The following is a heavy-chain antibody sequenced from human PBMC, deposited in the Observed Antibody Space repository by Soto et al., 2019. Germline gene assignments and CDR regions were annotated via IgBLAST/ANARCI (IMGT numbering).Heavy chain of an antibody. CDR1: GFTFSSYG. J-gene: IGHJ6*02. Sequence: QVQLVESGGGVVQPGRSLRLSCAASGFTFSSYGLHWVRQAPGKGLEWVAVIWYDGSNKYYADSVKGRFTISRDNSKNTLYLQMNSLRAEDTAVYYCARGRYCSSTSCNTYGMDGWGHGTKVTVSS. CDR3: ARGRYCSSTSCNTYGMDG. D-gene: IGHD2-2*01. V-gene: IGHV3-33*01. CDR2: IWYDGSNK.